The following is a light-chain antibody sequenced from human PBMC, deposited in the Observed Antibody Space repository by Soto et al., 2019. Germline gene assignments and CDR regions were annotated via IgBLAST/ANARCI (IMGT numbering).Light chain of an antibody. CDR3: QTADTSLRVV. J-gene: IGLJ2*01. CDR2: GNT. V-gene: IGLV1-40*01. Sequence: QSVLTQPPSVSGAPGQNVTISCTGSSSNIGSGYGVHWYQQLPGGAPRLLIYGNTNRPSGVPDRFSGSQSDTSAYLTITGLQAEDEDDYYCQTADTSLRVVFGGGTKLTV. CDR1: SSNIGSGYG.